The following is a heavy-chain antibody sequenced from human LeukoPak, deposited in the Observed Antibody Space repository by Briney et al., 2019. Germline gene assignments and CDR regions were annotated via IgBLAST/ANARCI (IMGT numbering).Heavy chain of an antibody. J-gene: IGHJ4*02. CDR1: GFIFNSYW. CDR3: ARVGLLDDPVDS. D-gene: IGHD3/OR15-3a*01. V-gene: IGHV3-7*01. CDR2: IKEDGTEK. Sequence: GGSLRLSCAASGFIFNSYWMTWVRQAPGKGLEWVANIKEDGTEKFYVDSVKGRFTISRDNAKNSLYLQMNSLRAEDTGVYYCARVGLLDDPVDSWGQGTLVTVSA.